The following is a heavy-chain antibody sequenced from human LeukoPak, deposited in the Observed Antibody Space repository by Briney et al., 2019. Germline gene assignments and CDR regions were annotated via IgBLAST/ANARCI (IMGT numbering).Heavy chain of an antibody. V-gene: IGHV4-59*01. J-gene: IGHJ4*02. CDR2: IYYSGST. Sequence: SETLSLTCAVYGGSFSGYYWSWIRQPPGKGLEWIGSIYYSGSTNYNPSLKSRVTISVDTSKNQFSLKLSSVTAADTALYYCARENGYRYDYWGQGTLVTVSS. D-gene: IGHD5-18*01. CDR3: ARENGYRYDY. CDR1: GGSFSGYY.